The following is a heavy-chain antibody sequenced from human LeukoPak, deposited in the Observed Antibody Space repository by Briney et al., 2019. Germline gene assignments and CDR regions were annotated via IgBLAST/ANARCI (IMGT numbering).Heavy chain of an antibody. CDR3: ARTDSSGYYYWFDP. CDR1: GGSISNYY. Sequence: SETLSLTCTVSGGSISNYYWNWIRQPAGEGLEWIGRIYTSGSTNYNPSLKSRVTTSVDTSKNQFSLKLSSVTAADTAVYYCARTDSSGYYYWFDPWGQGTLVTVSS. D-gene: IGHD3-22*01. J-gene: IGHJ5*02. CDR2: IYTSGST. V-gene: IGHV4-4*07.